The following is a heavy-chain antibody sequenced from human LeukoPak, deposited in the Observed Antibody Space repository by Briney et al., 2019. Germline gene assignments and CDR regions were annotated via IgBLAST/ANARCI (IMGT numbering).Heavy chain of an antibody. D-gene: IGHD3-22*01. J-gene: IGHJ4*02. CDR3: ARAAYYGSSGYYYGIDF. Sequence: PGGSLRLSCAASGFTFSSYGMHWVRQAPGKGLEWLAVIWSDGSNKYYADSAKGRFTISRDNSKNTLYLQMNNLRAEDTAVYYCARAAYYGSSGYYYGIDFWGQGTLVTVSS. CDR1: GFTFSSYG. V-gene: IGHV3-33*01. CDR2: IWSDGSNK.